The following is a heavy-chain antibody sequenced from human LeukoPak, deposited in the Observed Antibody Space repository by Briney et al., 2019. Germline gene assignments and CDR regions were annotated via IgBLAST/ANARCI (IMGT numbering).Heavy chain of an antibody. Sequence: SETLSLTCTVSGDSISSYYWSWIRQSPGKGLEYIGYLYYNGNSNYNPSLKSRVSMSVDTSKNQLFLTLNSVTAADTAVYYCATVRSRPRFGELEYWGQGALVTVSS. CDR3: ATVRSRPRFGELEY. CDR2: LYYNGNS. J-gene: IGHJ4*02. CDR1: GDSISSYY. D-gene: IGHD3-10*01. V-gene: IGHV4-59*01.